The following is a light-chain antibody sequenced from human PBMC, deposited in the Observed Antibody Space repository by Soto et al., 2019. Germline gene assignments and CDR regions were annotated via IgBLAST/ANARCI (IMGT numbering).Light chain of an antibody. CDR3: QQYATSPLT. CDR1: QSVGSTY. CDR2: GVS. Sequence: EIVLTQSPGTLSLSPGERATLSCRASQSVGSTYLAWYQQKPGQAPKLLIYGVSSRATGIPDRFRGSGSGTDFTLTISRLEPEDFAVYYCQQYATSPLTFGPGTKVDI. J-gene: IGKJ3*01. V-gene: IGKV3-20*01.